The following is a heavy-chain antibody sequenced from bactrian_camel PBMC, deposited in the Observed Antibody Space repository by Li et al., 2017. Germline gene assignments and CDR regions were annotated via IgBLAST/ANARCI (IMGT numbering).Heavy chain of an antibody. CDR1: GFTFSSYF. CDR2: IYSDAGKT. J-gene: IGHJ4*01. D-gene: IGHD1*01. V-gene: IGHV3-2*01. CDR3: VGDAWTW. Sequence: HVQLVESGGEPVQAGGSLRLSCAASGFTFSSYFMTWARQAPGKGLESVSSIYSDAGKTEYADSVKGRFTISRDNAKNTVYLQMDNLNSDDTALCYCVGDAWTWWGQGTQVTVS.